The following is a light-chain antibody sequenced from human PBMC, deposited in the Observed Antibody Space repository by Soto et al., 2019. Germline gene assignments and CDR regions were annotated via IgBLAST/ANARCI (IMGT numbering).Light chain of an antibody. CDR3: SSYAGSNNYV. CDR1: SSDVGGYNY. V-gene: IGLV2-8*01. J-gene: IGLJ1*01. Sequence: QSVLTQPPSASGSPGQLVTISCTGTSSDVGGYNYVSWYQQHPGKAPKLMIYEVSKRPSGVPDRFSGSKSGNTASLTVSGLQAEDEADYYCSSYAGSNNYVFGTGTKVTVL. CDR2: EVS.